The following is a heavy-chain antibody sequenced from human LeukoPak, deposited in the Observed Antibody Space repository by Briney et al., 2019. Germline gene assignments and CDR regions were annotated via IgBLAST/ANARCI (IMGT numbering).Heavy chain of an antibody. CDR3: ARGVWVGTPVD. CDR2: ISYRGNT. Sequence: SETLSLTCTVSGGSISNNYWSWIRQPPGKGLEWIGYISYRGNTNYNPSLNSRVTISVGTSKSQFSLMLASVTAADTAVYYCARGVWVGTPVDWGQGTLVTVSS. CDR1: GGSISNNY. J-gene: IGHJ4*02. D-gene: IGHD1-1*01. V-gene: IGHV4-59*01.